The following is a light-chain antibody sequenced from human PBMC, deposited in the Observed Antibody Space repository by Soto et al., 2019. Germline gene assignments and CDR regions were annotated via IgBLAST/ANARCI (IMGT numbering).Light chain of an antibody. V-gene: IGKV3-11*01. CDR1: QSLSSS. CDR2: GAF. J-gene: IGKJ5*01. CDR3: QQRNIWPPVT. Sequence: EIVMTQSPATLSVSPGEGATLSCRASQSLSSSLAWYQQKPGQAPRLLIYGAFNRATGIPARFSGSGSGTDFTLTINSLEPEDFAVYYCQQRNIWPPVTFGQGTRLEIK.